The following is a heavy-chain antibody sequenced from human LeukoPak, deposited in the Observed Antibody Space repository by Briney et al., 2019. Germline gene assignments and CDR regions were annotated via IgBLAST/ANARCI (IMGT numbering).Heavy chain of an antibody. J-gene: IGHJ4*02. V-gene: IGHV4-39*01. Sequence: SETLSLTCAVSGGSVSSSSYYWGWIRQSPGKGLEWIGSISYSGSTYYNPSLKSLVTVSVDTSKNQFSLKLSSVTAADTAVYYCAGLRGIKLAYWGRGTLVTVSS. D-gene: IGHD3-10*01. CDR3: AGLRGIKLAY. CDR2: ISYSGST. CDR1: GGSVSSSSYY.